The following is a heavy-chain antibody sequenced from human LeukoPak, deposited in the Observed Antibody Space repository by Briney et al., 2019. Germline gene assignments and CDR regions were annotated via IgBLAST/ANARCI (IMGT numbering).Heavy chain of an antibody. D-gene: IGHD2-2*01. Sequence: ASETLSLTCTLSGDSITSGSYYWGWIRQTPEKGLEWIGNIYSSGTTSFNPSLKSRVTMSVDTSKNQFSLKLSSVTAADTAVYYCARGLIVVVPAASPRYYYMDVWGKGTTVTVSS. J-gene: IGHJ6*03. CDR3: ARGLIVVVPAASPRYYYMDV. CDR1: GDSITSGSYY. V-gene: IGHV4-39*07. CDR2: IYSSGTT.